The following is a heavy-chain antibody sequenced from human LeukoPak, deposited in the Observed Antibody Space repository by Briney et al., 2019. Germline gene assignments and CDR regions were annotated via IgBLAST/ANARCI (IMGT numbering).Heavy chain of an antibody. V-gene: IGHV3-23*01. J-gene: IGHJ4*02. CDR3: AKAVAGLFDY. CDR2: ISGGFDNT. D-gene: IGHD6-19*01. Sequence: GGSLRLSCAASGFTFSTYAMSWVRQAPGKGLEWVSTISGGFDNTYYADSVKGRLTISRDNSKNTLYLQMNSVRAEDTAVYYCAKAVAGLFDYWGQGTLVTVSS. CDR1: GFTFSTYA.